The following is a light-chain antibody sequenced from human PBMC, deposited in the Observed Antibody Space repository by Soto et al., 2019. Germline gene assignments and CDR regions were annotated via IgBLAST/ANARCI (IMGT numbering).Light chain of an antibody. V-gene: IGLV2-23*01. Sequence: QSVLTQPASVSGSPGQSITISCTGTRNDVGSYNLVSWYQLHPGRGPKLLIYEGSKRPSGVSNRFSGSKSGNTASLTISGLQAEDEADYYCCSFAGSSTLVFGGGTKVTVL. CDR3: CSFAGSSTLV. CDR2: EGS. CDR1: RNDVGSYNL. J-gene: IGLJ2*01.